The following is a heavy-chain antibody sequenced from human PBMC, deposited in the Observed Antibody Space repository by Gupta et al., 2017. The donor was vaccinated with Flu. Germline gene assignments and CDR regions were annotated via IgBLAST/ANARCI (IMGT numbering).Heavy chain of an antibody. CDR1: FTFSNDW. Sequence: FTFSNDWMGGVRQAPGKGLERVASMNPDGSAQVYVDSVKGRFTISGDDAKKSLFLQMNSLRAEDTAVYFCARDMGFYRFDQWGQGTLVSVSP. CDR3: ARDMGFYRFDQ. V-gene: IGHV3-7*01. D-gene: IGHD3-10*01. J-gene: IGHJ4*02. CDR2: MNPDGSAQ.